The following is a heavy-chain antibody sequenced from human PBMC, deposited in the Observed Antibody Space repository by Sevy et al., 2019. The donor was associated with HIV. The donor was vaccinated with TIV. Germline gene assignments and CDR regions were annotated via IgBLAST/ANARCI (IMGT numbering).Heavy chain of an antibody. V-gene: IGHV4-59*01. CDR3: ARGGAVTFGGVIVKSAFDI. CDR2: IYYSGST. Sequence: LSLTCTVSGGSISSYYWSWIRQPPGKGLEWIGYIYYSGSTNYNPSLKSRVTISVDTSKNQFSLKLSSVTAADTAVYYCARGGAVTFGGVIVKSAFDIWGQGTMVTVSS. J-gene: IGHJ3*02. D-gene: IGHD3-16*02. CDR1: GGSISSYY.